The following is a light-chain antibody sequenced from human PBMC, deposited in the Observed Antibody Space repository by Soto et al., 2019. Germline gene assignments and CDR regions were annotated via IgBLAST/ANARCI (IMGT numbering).Light chain of an antibody. Sequence: QSVLTQPPSVSGAPGQRVTISCTGYNSNIGAGYDVHWYQQLPGTAPKLLIYGNSNRPSGVPDRISASKSGTSASLAITGLQAEDEADYYCQSYDSSLSGWVFGGGTKLTVL. CDR1: NSNIGAGYD. J-gene: IGLJ3*02. CDR3: QSYDSSLSGWV. V-gene: IGLV1-40*01. CDR2: GNS.